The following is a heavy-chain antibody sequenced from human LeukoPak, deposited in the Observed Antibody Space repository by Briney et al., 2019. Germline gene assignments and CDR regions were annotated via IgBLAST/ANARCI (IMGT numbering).Heavy chain of an antibody. CDR3: ARGTIEGFDP. Sequence: ASVKVSCKASGYTFTRDYIHWVRQVFGQGLEWMGIINPSGGSATYAQKLQGRVTMTREMSTSTVYMELSSLKSEDTAVYYCARGTIEGFDPWGQGTLVTVSS. CDR2: INPSGGSA. V-gene: IGHV1-46*01. D-gene: IGHD1-7*01. CDR1: GYTFTRDY. J-gene: IGHJ5*02.